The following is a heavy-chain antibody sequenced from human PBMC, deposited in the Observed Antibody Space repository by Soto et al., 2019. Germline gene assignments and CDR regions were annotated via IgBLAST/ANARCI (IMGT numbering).Heavy chain of an antibody. CDR3: AREGPDLIDWLSTFDY. CDR2: IKQDGSEK. CDR1: GCTFSRYW. Sequence: PGGALRLSCAASGCTFSRYWMSWVRQAPGKGLEWVANIKQDGSEKYYVDSVKGRFTISRDNAKNSLYLQMNSLRAEDTAVYYCAREGPDLIDWLSTFDYWGQGTLVTVSS. D-gene: IGHD3-9*01. V-gene: IGHV3-7*01. J-gene: IGHJ4*02.